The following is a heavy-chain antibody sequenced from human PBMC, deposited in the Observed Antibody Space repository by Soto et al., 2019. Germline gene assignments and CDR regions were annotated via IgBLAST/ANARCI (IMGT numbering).Heavy chain of an antibody. CDR2: ISWNSGDI. V-gene: IGHV3-9*01. CDR1: GFNFDDYA. D-gene: IGHD5-18*01. CDR3: AKDAIHVLLGYTYGAGGMDV. Sequence: EVQLVESGGDLVQPGRSLRLSCAASGFNFDDYAMHWVRLAPGKGLEWVSGISWNSGDIYYADSVKGRFTISRDNAKNSLYLQMNTLRPNDTAMYYCAKDAIHVLLGYTYGAGGMDVWGQATTVSVAS. J-gene: IGHJ6*02.